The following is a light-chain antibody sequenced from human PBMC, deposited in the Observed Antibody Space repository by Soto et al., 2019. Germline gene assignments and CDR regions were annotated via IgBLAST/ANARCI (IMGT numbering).Light chain of an antibody. V-gene: IGLV2-8*01. CDR3: KSYAGSNTYV. CDR1: RNDIGAYEF. CDR2: EVV. Sequence: SVRTQPPSASGSPGQSVTISCTGTRNDIGAYEFVSWYQHHPGKVPKLIIYEVVQRPSGVPDRFSGSKSGNTASLTVSGLQAADEADYYCKSYAGSNTYVFGTGTKVTVL. J-gene: IGLJ1*01.